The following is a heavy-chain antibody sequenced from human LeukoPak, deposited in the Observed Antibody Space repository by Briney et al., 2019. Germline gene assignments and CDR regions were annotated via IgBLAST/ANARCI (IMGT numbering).Heavy chain of an antibody. D-gene: IGHD6-19*01. J-gene: IGHJ4*02. V-gene: IGHV3-30-3*01. Sequence: GGSLRLSCAASGFTISSYAMHWVRQAPGKGLEWVAVIPYDGSNKYYADSVKGRFTISRDNSKNTLYLQMNSLRAEDTAVYYCARDLIAVAGNNYRGQGTLVTVSS. CDR3: ARDLIAVAGNNY. CDR2: IPYDGSNK. CDR1: GFTISSYA.